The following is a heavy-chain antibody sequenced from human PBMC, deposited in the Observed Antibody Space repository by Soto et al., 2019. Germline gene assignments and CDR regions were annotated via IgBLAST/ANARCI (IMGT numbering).Heavy chain of an antibody. J-gene: IGHJ5*02. CDR3: ARFYGSGSYHWFDP. D-gene: IGHD3-10*01. CDR2: IYSGGST. CDR1: GFTVSSNS. V-gene: IGHV3-53*04. Sequence: EVQLVESGGGLVQPGGSLRLSCAASGFTVSSNSMSWVRQAPGKGLEWVSVIYSGGSTYYADSVKGRFTISRHNSKNTLYLQMNSLRAEDTAVYYCARFYGSGSYHWFDPWGQGTLVTVSS.